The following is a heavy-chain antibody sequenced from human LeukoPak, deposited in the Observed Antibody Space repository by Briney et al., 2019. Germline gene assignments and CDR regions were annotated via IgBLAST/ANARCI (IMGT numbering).Heavy chain of an antibody. J-gene: IGHJ6*02. CDR2: INAGNGNT. V-gene: IGHV1-3*01. CDR3: ARGGRRDSRFLEWLSRPYYDMDV. D-gene: IGHD3-3*01. CDR1: GYTFTSYA. Sequence: ASVKVSCKASGYTFTSYAMHWVRQAPGQRLEWMGWINAGNGNTKYSQKFQGRVTITRDTSASTAYMELSSLRSEDTAVYYCARGGRRDSRFLEWLSRPYYDMDVWGRGTTVTVSS.